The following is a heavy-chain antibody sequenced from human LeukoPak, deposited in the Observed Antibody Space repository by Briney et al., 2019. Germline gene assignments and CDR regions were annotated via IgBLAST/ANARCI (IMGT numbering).Heavy chain of an antibody. CDR3: ARDDPQLVFGGATGSTHDAFDI. J-gene: IGHJ3*02. Sequence: GASVKVSCKASGYTFTRYDFNWVRQASGQGLEWMGGIIPIFGTANYAQKFQGRVTITADESTSTAYMELSSLRSEDTAVYYCARDDPQLVFGGATGSTHDAFDIWGQGTMVTVSS. D-gene: IGHD3-16*01. CDR2: IIPIFGTA. V-gene: IGHV1-69*13. CDR1: GYTFTRYD.